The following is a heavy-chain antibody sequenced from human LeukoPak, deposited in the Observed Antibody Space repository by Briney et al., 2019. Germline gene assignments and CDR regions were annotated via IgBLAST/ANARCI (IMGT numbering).Heavy chain of an antibody. D-gene: IGHD3-10*01. J-gene: IGHJ4*02. CDR1: GYTFTGYY. CDR2: INPNSGGT. Sequence: ASVKVSCKASGYTFTGYYMHWVRQAPGQGLEWMGRINPNSGGTNYALKFQGRVTMTRDTSISTAYMELSRLRSDDTAVYYCASSITMVRGVAYWGQGTLVTVSS. V-gene: IGHV1-2*06. CDR3: ASSITMVRGVAY.